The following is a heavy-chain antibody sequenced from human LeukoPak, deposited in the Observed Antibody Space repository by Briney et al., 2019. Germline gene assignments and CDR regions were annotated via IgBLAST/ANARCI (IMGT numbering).Heavy chain of an antibody. CDR2: INPNSGGT. V-gene: IGHV1-2*02. D-gene: IGHD6-19*01. J-gene: IGHJ4*02. Sequence: ASVKVSCKASGYTFTSYGISWVRQAPGQGLEWMGWINPNSGGTNYAQKFQGRVTMTRDTSISTAYMELSRLRSDDTAVYYCARAAVAVAGTRGLFDYWGQGTLVTVSS. CDR1: GYTFTSYG. CDR3: ARAAVAVAGTRGLFDY.